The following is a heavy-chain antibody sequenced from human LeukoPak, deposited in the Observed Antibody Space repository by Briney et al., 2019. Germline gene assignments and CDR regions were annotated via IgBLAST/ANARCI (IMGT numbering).Heavy chain of an antibody. D-gene: IGHD6-19*01. Sequence: ASVKVSCTASGYTFTSYGISWVRQAPGQGHEWMGWISAYNGNTNYAQKLQGRVTMTTDTSTSTAYMELRSLRSDDTAVYYCAIATGAVAGTGEYYFDYWGQGTLVTGSS. CDR3: AIATGAVAGTGEYYFDY. V-gene: IGHV1-18*01. CDR1: GYTFTSYG. CDR2: ISAYNGNT. J-gene: IGHJ4*02.